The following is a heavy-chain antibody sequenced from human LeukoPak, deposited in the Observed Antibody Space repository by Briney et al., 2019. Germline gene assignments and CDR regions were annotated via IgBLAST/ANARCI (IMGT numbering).Heavy chain of an antibody. Sequence: SETLSLTCTVSGGSINGYYWSWIRQPPGKGLEWIGYIYYSGSTNYHPSLKRRLTMSVDTSKNEFSLKLSSVTAADTAVYYCASDRVNSDYWGQGTLVTVSS. J-gene: IGHJ4*02. CDR2: IYYSGST. CDR1: GGSINGYY. CDR3: ASDRVNSDY. V-gene: IGHV4-59*01.